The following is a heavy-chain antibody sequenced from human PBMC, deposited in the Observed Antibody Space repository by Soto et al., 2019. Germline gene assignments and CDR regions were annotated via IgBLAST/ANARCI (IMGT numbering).Heavy chain of an antibody. V-gene: IGHV4-39*07. D-gene: IGHD3-3*01. CDR1: GDSISNSRFY. J-gene: IGHJ4*02. CDR2: IYHTGNA. Sequence: PSETLSLTCSASGDSISNSRFYWAWIRQPPGEGLEWIGSIYHTGNAYYNPSLKSRVTISVDTSKNQFSLKLSSVTAADTAAYYCARCKITIFGVVINCFGFDYWGQGTLVTVSS. CDR3: ARCKITIFGVVINCFGFDY.